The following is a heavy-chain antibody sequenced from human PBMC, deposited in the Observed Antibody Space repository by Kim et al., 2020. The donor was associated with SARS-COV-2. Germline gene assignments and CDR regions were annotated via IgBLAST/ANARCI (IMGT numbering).Heavy chain of an antibody. CDR2: IYYSGST. Sequence: SETLSLTCTVSGGSISSGGYYWSWIRQHPGKGLEWIGYIYYSGSTYYNPSLKSRVTISVDTSKTQFSLKLSSVTAADTAVYYCAMGAEISSSGYGGLYYYVVDIWGQGTTVTVSS. CDR3: AMGAEISSSGYGGLYYYVVDI. D-gene: IGHD6-13*01. CDR1: GGSISSGGYY. J-gene: IGHJ6*02. V-gene: IGHV4-31*03.